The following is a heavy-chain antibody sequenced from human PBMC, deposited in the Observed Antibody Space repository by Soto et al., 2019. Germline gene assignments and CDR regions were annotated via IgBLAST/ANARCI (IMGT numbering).Heavy chain of an antibody. CDR3: ARQGSNEYYYYGMDV. CDR2: IIRIFGTP. V-gene: IGHV1-69*12. J-gene: IGHJ6*02. CDR1: GGTFSSYA. D-gene: IGHD3-10*01. Sequence: QVQLVQSGAEVKKPGSSVKVSCKASGGTFSSYAINWVRQAPGQGLEWMGGIIRIFGTPDYAQRFQGRVTNTADESTSTAYMELSNLRSEDTAVYYCARQGSNEYYYYGMDVWGQGTTVTVSS.